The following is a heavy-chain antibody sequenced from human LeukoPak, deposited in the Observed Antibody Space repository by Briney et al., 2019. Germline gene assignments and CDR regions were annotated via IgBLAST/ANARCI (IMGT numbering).Heavy chain of an antibody. J-gene: IGHJ4*02. Sequence: SETLSLTCAVSGASISSACYYWTWIRQHPGKGLEWIGYISYSATSFNNPSLKSRVTISIDTSRNQFSLKLNSVTAADTAVYFCRVNYYDNTGPMGIYYFDFWGQGTPVTVSS. CDR2: ISYSATS. D-gene: IGHD3-22*01. CDR1: GASISSACYY. V-gene: IGHV4-31*11. CDR3: RVNYYDNTGPMGIYYFDF.